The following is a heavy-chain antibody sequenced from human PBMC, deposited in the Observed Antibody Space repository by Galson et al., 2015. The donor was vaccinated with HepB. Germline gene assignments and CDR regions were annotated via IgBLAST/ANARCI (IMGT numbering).Heavy chain of an antibody. CDR2: IIPIICET. CDR3: AREHGTIDDIGGYGDY. CDR1: GDTFSSYA. V-gene: IGHV1-69*13. Sequence: SVKVSCKASGDTFSSYAISWVRQAPGQGLEWMGGIIPIICETNYAQKLQGRVTITGDESTSTVYMELSSLRSEDTAVHYCAREHGTIDDIGGYGDYWGQGTLVTVSS. J-gene: IGHJ4*02. D-gene: IGHD3-22*01.